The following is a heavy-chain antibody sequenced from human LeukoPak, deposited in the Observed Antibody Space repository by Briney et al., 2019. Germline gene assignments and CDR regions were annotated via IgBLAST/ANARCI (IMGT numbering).Heavy chain of an antibody. CDR1: GFTFSSYS. D-gene: IGHD2-2*02. CDR3: ARDRVVVVPAAIHFDY. V-gene: IGHV3-21*01. J-gene: IGHJ4*02. CDR2: ISSSSSYI. Sequence: GGYLRLSCAASGFTFSSYSMNWVRQAPGKGLEWVSSISSSSSYIYYADSVKGRFTISRDNAKNSLYLQMNSLRAEDTAVYYCARDRVVVVPAAIHFDYWGQGTLVTVSS.